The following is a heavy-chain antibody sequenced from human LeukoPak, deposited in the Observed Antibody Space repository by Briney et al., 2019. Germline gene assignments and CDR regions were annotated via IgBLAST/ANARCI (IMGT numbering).Heavy chain of an antibody. V-gene: IGHV3-21*01. Sequence: GGSLRLSCAASGFTFSSYSMNWVRQAPGKGLEWVSFISSSSSYIYYADSVKGRFTISRDNAKNSLYLQMNSLRAEDTAVYYCARSSGRAVTTFDYWGQGTLVTVSS. J-gene: IGHJ4*02. CDR3: ARSSGRAVTTFDY. CDR2: ISSSSSYI. CDR1: GFTFSSYS. D-gene: IGHD4-11*01.